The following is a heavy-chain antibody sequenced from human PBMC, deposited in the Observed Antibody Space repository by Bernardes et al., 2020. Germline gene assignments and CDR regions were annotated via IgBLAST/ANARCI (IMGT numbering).Heavy chain of an antibody. V-gene: IGHV3-11*01. D-gene: IGHD3-10*01. Sequence: GGSLRLSCAASGFTFSDYYMTWIRQAPGGGLDSISHIATKDAAKYYADSVKGRFTISRDDASQSLFLQMSSLRAEDTAIYYCARMDYCRGRRCLNDALDIWGQGTRVTVSS. CDR3: ARMDYCRGRRCLNDALDI. CDR2: IATKDAAK. CDR1: GFTFSDYY. J-gene: IGHJ3*02.